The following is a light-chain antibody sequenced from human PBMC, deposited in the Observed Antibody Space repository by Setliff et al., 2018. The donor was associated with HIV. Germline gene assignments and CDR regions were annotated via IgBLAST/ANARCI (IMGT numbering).Light chain of an antibody. CDR3: NSYRSRSTYV. J-gene: IGLJ1*01. CDR1: TSDIGAFNF. CDR2: EVN. Sequence: QSALTQPASVSGPPGQSITISCTGTTSDIGAFNFVSWYQQHPGKAPKLIIYEVNYRPSGVSTHFSGSKSGNTASLTISGLQAEDEADYYCNSYRSRSTYVFGTGTKVTVL. V-gene: IGLV2-14*01.